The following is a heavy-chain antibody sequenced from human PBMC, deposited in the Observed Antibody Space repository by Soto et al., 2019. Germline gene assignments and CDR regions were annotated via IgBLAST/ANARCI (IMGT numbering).Heavy chain of an antibody. CDR3: AREAAGTPFLIDY. J-gene: IGHJ4*02. CDR1: GFNFSSDD. Sequence: EVQLVESGGGLVQPGGSLRLSCAASGFNFSSDDMHWVRQVPRKGLEWVSAIGTGHDTYYPGSVKGRFTLSRENAKNSLYLQMISLRAGDTAVYYCAREAAGTPFLIDYWGQGTLVAVSS. CDR2: IGTGHDT. V-gene: IGHV3-13*01. D-gene: IGHD6-19*01.